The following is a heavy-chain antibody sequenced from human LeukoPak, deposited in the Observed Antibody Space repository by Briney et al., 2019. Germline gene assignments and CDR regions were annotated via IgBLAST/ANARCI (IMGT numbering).Heavy chain of an antibody. V-gene: IGHV4-34*01. J-gene: IGHJ4*02. CDR2: INHSGST. CDR3: ARGYSYGYSY. Sequence: PSETLSLTCAVYGGSFSGYYWSWIRQPPGKGLEWIGEINHSGSTNYNPSLKSRVTISVDTSKNQFPLKLSSVTAADTAVYYCARGYSYGYSYWGQGTLVTVS. CDR1: GGSFSGYY. D-gene: IGHD5-18*01.